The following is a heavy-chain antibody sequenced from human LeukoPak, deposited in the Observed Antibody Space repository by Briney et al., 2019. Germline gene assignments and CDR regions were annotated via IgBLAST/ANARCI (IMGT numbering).Heavy chain of an antibody. V-gene: IGHV1-69*05. CDR2: IIPIFGTA. Sequence: GASVKVSCKASGGTFSSYAISWVRQAPGQGLEWMGGIIPIFGTANYAQKFQGRVTITTDESTSTAYMELSSLRSDDTAVYYCARDYPRVAANFDYWGQGTLVTVSS. J-gene: IGHJ4*02. CDR3: ARDYPRVAANFDY. CDR1: GGTFSSYA. D-gene: IGHD6-19*01.